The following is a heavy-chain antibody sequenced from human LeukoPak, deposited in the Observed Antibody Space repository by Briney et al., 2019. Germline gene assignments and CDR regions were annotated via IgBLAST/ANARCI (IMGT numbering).Heavy chain of an antibody. CDR3: ARSGAFDI. CDR1: GFTFSSYG. CDR2: IKQDGSEK. Sequence: GGSLRLSCAASGFTFSSYGMSWVRQAPGKGREWVANIKQDGSEKYYIDSVKRRFTISRDNAKNSLYLQVNSLRDEDTAVYYCARSGAFDIWGQGTMVSVSS. V-gene: IGHV3-7*01. J-gene: IGHJ3*02.